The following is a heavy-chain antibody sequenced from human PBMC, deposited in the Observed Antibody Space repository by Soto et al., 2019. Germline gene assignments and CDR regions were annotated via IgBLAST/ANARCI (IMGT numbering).Heavy chain of an antibody. D-gene: IGHD6-13*01. Sequence: EVQLLESGGGLVQPGGSLRLSCAASGFTFSSYAMNWVRQAPGKGLEWVSVISGSGGSTYYADSVKGRFTISRDTSKNTLYLQMNSLRAEDTAVYYGARRSSSWYFDYWGQGTLVTVSS. CDR2: ISGSGGST. CDR3: ARRSSSWYFDY. J-gene: IGHJ4*02. V-gene: IGHV3-23*01. CDR1: GFTFSSYA.